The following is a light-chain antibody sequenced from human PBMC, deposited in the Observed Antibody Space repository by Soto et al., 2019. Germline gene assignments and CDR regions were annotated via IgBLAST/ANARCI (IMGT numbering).Light chain of an antibody. Sequence: EIVMTQSPATLSVSPGERATLSCRASQSVSSNLAWYQQKPGQAPRLLIYGASTMATGIPARFSGSGSGTEFTNTISSLQSEDFAVYYCQQYNNWPPVTFGQGTRLEIK. J-gene: IGKJ5*01. CDR2: GAS. CDR1: QSVSSN. V-gene: IGKV3-15*01. CDR3: QQYNNWPPVT.